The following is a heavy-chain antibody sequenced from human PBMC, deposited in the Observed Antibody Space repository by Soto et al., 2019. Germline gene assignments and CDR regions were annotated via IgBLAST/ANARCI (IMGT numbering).Heavy chain of an antibody. CDR2: ISSNGGST. Sequence: EVQLVESGGGLVQPGGSLRLSCAASGFTFSSYAMHWVRQAPGKGLEYVSAISSNGGSTYYANSVKGRFTISRDNSKNMLYLQMGSLGAEDMAVYYCARDYGDYLWYFDYWGQGTLVTVSS. D-gene: IGHD4-17*01. CDR3: ARDYGDYLWYFDY. J-gene: IGHJ4*02. CDR1: GFTFSSYA. V-gene: IGHV3-64*01.